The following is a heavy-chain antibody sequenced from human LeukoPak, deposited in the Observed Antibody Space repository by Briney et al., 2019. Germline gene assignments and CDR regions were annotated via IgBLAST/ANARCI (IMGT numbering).Heavy chain of an antibody. CDR2: ILGSGGST. Sequence: GGSLRLSCAASGFTFSNYAMSWVRQAPGKGLEWVSAILGSGGSTYYADSVKGRFTVSRDNSKSTLYLQMNSLRAEDTALYYCAKWGDYDVLTGYYVPDYWGQGALVTVSS. CDR3: AKWGDYDVLTGYYVPDY. V-gene: IGHV3-23*01. J-gene: IGHJ4*02. CDR1: GFTFSNYA. D-gene: IGHD3-9*01.